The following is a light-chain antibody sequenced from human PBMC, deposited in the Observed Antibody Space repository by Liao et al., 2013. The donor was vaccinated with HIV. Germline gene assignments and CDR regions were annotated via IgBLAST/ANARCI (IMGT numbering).Light chain of an antibody. Sequence: SFVLTQPPSVSVAPGKTARITCGGNNIGSKSVHWYQQKPGQAPVLVISYDSDRPSGIPERFSGSNSGNTATLTISGVGAGDEADYYCQVWDSYIDHPVFGGGTQLIVL. CDR1: NIGSKS. J-gene: IGLJ2*01. CDR2: YDS. CDR3: QVWDSYIDHPV. V-gene: IGLV3-21*04.